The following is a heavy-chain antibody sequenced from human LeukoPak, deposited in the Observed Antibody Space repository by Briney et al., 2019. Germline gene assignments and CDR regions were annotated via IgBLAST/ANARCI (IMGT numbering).Heavy chain of an antibody. Sequence: ASVKVSCKASGYTFTGYYMHWVRQAPGQGLEWMGWINPNSGGTNYAQRFQGRVTMTRDMSTTTVYMELSSLRSEDTAIYYCATDLYYDSSGYWVYWGQGTLVTVSS. J-gene: IGHJ4*02. CDR3: ATDLYYDSSGYWVY. V-gene: IGHV1-2*02. CDR1: GYTFTGYY. D-gene: IGHD3-22*01. CDR2: INPNSGGT.